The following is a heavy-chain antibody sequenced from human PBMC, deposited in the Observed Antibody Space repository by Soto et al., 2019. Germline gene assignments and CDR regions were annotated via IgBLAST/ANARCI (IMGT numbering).Heavy chain of an antibody. CDR2: ISSSSSYI. CDR1: GFTFSSYS. CDR3: ASFIVVVPAAISYYYYGMDV. J-gene: IGHJ6*02. D-gene: IGHD2-2*01. Sequence: PGGSLRLSCAASGFTFSSYSMNWVRQAPGKGLEWVSSISSSSSYIYYADSVKGRFTISRDNAKNSLYLQMNSLRAEDTAVYYCASFIVVVPAAISYYYYGMDVWGQGTTVTVSS. V-gene: IGHV3-21*01.